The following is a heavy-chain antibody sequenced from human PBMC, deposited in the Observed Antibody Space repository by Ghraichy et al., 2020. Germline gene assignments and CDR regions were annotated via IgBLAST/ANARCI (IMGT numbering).Heavy chain of an antibody. CDR2: IYYSGSS. Sequence: SETLSLTCTVSGASIGSGTYYWTWIRQHQMKGLEWIGSIYYSGSSYHNPSLKSRLIMSMDTPKNQFSLTLRSVTAADTAVYFCAREQTALTPPFFDQWGQGTLVTVSS. CDR1: GASIGSGTYY. D-gene: IGHD1-1*01. V-gene: IGHV4-31*03. CDR3: AREQTALTPPFFDQ. J-gene: IGHJ4*02.